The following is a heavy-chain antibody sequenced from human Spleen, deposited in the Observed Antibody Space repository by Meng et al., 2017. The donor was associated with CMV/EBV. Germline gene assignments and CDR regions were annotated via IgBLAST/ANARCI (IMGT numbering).Heavy chain of an antibody. D-gene: IGHD2-21*01. CDR2: IHPKSADT. Sequence: ASVKVSCKASGYTFTDYYLHWVRQAPGQGLEWMGWIHPKSADTNYAHNFQGRFTMTRDTSISTAYMELTSLKSDDTAVYYCAREPQSTWFDPWGQGTLVTVSS. CDR3: AREPQSTWFDP. V-gene: IGHV1-2*02. J-gene: IGHJ5*02. CDR1: GYTFTDYY.